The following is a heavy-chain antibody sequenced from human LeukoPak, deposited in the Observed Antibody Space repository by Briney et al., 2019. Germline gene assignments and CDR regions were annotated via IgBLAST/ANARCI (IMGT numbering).Heavy chain of an antibody. CDR1: GFAFSDYY. CDR2: SRNKANDYTT. D-gene: IGHD1-26*01. V-gene: IGHV3-72*01. J-gene: IGHJ3*01. CDR3: ARSPASGVNVFDV. Sequence: GGSLRLSCAASGFAFSDYYIDWVRQAPGKGLEGVGRSRNKANDYTTEFCSSVKGRFSISRDDSKDSVYLHMNSLKTEDTAVYYCARSPASGVNVFDVWGQGTMVTVSS.